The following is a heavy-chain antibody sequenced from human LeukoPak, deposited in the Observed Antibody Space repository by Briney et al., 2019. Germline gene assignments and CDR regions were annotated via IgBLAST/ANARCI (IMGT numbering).Heavy chain of an antibody. V-gene: IGHV4-59*08. CDR2: IYYSGST. CDR1: GGSISSYY. Sequence: SETLSLTCTVSGGSISSYYWSWIRQPPGKGPEWIGYIYYSGSTNYNPSLKSRVTISVDTSKNQFSLKLSSVTAADTAVYYCARLGYDSSGYYYGYFDYWGQGTLVTVSS. CDR3: ARLGYDSSGYYYGYFDY. J-gene: IGHJ4*02. D-gene: IGHD3-22*01.